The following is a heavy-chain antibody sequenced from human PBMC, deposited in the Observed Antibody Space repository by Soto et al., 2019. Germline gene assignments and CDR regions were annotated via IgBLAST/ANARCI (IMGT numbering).Heavy chain of an antibody. Sequence: GGSLRLSCAASGFTFSNYAMSWVRQAPGKGLEWISSISRTGKSAYYADSVKGRFTISRDNSKNTLYLQMNSLRSDDTAVYYCARNSIAAAGRNRWGWFDPWGQGTLVTVSS. V-gene: IGHV3-23*01. J-gene: IGHJ5*02. CDR2: ISRTGKSA. CDR3: ARNSIAAAGRNRWGWFDP. CDR1: GFTFSNYA. D-gene: IGHD6-13*01.